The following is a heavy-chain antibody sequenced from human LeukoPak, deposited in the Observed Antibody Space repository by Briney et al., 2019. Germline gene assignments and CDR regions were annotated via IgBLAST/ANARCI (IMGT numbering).Heavy chain of an antibody. CDR2: IWYDGSDE. V-gene: IGHV3-33*01. CDR1: GFTLSSSG. J-gene: IGHJ4*02. Sequence: PGGCLRLSCAASGFTLSSSGMHWVRQAPGKGLEWVAVIWYDGSDENCEDSVKGQFTISRDNYKNTQYLKMNSLRAEDTAVYYCARALGYSYGPLLFDWGQGPLVTVS. CDR3: ARALGYSYGPLLFD. D-gene: IGHD5-18*01.